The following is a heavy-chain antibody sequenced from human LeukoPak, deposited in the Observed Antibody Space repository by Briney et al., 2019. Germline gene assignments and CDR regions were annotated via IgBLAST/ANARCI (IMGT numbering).Heavy chain of an antibody. Sequence: GGSLSLSCAASGFTFSSYAMSWVRQAPGKGLEWVSAISGSGGSTYYADSVKGRFTISRDNSKNTLYLQMNSLRAEDTAVYYCAKDGRYCSSTSCSRSATVTFDYWGQGTLVTVSS. V-gene: IGHV3-23*01. CDR1: GFTFSSYA. CDR3: AKDGRYCSSTSCSRSATVTFDY. J-gene: IGHJ4*02. D-gene: IGHD2-2*01. CDR2: ISGSGGST.